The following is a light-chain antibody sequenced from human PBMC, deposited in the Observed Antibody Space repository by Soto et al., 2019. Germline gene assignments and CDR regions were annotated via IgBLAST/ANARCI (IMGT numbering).Light chain of an antibody. Sequence: QSALTQPPSVSGAPGQRVTISCTGSSSNIGAVYDVHWYQHLPGTAPKLLIYGNTNRPSGVPDRFSGSKSGASASLAITGLQAEDEADYYCQSYDSSLSGYVFGTGTKLTVL. V-gene: IGLV1-40*01. CDR2: GNT. CDR1: SSNIGAVYD. J-gene: IGLJ1*01. CDR3: QSYDSSLSGYV.